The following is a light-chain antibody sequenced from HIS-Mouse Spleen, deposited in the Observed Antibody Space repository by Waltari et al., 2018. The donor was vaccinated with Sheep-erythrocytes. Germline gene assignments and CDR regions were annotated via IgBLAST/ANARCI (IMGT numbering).Light chain of an antibody. CDR3: QVWDSSSDHVV. J-gene: IGLJ2*01. CDR2: DDS. V-gene: IGLV3-21*02. Sequence: SYVLTQPPSVSVAPGQTSSIPCGCNHVGSTRVQWYQQRPGQAPVLVVYDDSDRPSGIPERFSGSNSGNTATLTISRVEAGDEADYYCQVWDSSSDHVVFGGGTKLTVL. CDR1: HVGSTR.